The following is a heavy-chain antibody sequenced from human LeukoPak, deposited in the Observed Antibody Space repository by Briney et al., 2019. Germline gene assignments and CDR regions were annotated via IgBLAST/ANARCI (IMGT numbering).Heavy chain of an antibody. V-gene: IGHV3-30*02. D-gene: IGHD3-10*01. CDR3: AKGSSLYYYYYMDV. CDR1: GFTFSSYG. CDR2: IWYDGSNK. Sequence: PGGSLRLSCAASGFTFSSYGMHWVRQAPGKGLEWVAVIWYDGSNKYYADSVKGRFTISRDNSKNTLYLQMNSLRAEDTALYYCAKGSSLYYYYYMDVWGKGTTVTVSS. J-gene: IGHJ6*03.